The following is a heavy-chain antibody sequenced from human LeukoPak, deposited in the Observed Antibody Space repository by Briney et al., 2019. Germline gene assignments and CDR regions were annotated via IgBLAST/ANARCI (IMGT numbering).Heavy chain of an antibody. CDR2: ISAYNGNT. V-gene: IGHV1-18*01. CDR3: ARLNHYDFWSGYYTLDX. Sequence: ASVKVSCKASGYTFTSYGISWVRQAPGQGLEWMGWISAYNGNTNYAQKLQGRVTMTTDTSTSTAYMELRSLRSDDTAVYYCARLNHYDFWSGYYTLDXWGQGXLVTV. D-gene: IGHD3-3*01. CDR1: GYTFTSYG. J-gene: IGHJ4*02.